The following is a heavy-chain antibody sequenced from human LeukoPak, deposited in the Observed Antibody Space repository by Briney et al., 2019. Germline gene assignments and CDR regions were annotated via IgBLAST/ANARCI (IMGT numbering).Heavy chain of an antibody. V-gene: IGHV4-4*07. CDR3: ARDLDSSSWYAAFDI. J-gene: IGHJ3*02. Sequence: SETLFLTCTVTGGSISSYYWSWSRQPAGKGLEWIGRIYTSGSTNYNPSLKSRVTMSVDTSKNQFSLKLSSVTAADTAVYYCARDLDSSSWYAAFDIWGQGTMVTVSS. CDR1: GGSISSYY. D-gene: IGHD6-13*01. CDR2: IYTSGST.